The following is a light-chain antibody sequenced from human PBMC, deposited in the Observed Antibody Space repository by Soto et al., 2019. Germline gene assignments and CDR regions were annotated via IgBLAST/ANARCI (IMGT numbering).Light chain of an antibody. CDR1: SSDVGGYHY. CDR2: DVS. V-gene: IGLV2-14*03. J-gene: IGLJ2*01. Sequence: QSALTQPASVSGSPGQSITISCTGTSSDVGGYHYVSWYQQHPGKAPKLMIYDVSNRPSGVSNRFSGSKSGNTASLTISGLQAEDEADYYCSSYTSSNTLVFGRGTKLTVL. CDR3: SSYTSSNTLV.